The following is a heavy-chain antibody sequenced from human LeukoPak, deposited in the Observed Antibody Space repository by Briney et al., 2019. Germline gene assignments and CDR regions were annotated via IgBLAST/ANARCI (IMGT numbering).Heavy chain of an antibody. V-gene: IGHV4-34*01. Sequence: SESLSLTCAVYGGSFSGYYWSWIRQPPGKGLEWIGEINHSGSTNYNPSLKSRVTISVDTSKNRFSLKLRSVTAADTAVYYCARAGRFTAAAGYWGQGTLVTVSS. J-gene: IGHJ4*02. D-gene: IGHD6-13*01. CDR2: INHSGST. CDR3: ARAGRFTAAAGY. CDR1: GGSFSGYY.